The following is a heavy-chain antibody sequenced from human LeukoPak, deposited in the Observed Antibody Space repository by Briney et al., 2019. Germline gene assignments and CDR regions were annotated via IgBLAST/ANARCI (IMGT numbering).Heavy chain of an antibody. CDR3: ARWYSSGWRAFDI. J-gene: IGHJ3*02. V-gene: IGHV3-21*01. CDR2: ISSSSSYI. D-gene: IGHD6-19*01. CDR1: GFTFSSYS. Sequence: GGSLRLSCAASGFTFSSYSMNWVRQAPGKGLEWVSSISSSSSYIYYADSVKGRFTISRDNAKNSLHLQMNSLRAEDTAVYYCARWYSSGWRAFDIWGQGTMVTVSS.